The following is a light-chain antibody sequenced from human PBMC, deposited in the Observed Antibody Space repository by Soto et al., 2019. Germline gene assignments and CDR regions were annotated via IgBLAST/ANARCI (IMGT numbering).Light chain of an antibody. J-gene: IGKJ1*01. CDR2: KAS. CDR3: QQYHAFPGT. CDR1: QSINSW. Sequence: DIQMTQSPSTLSASIGDRVTITCRASQSINSWLAWHQQKPGKAPKLLIYKASYLEGGVPSRFSGSASGTEVTLTISSLQPDDFATYYCQQYHAFPGTFGQGTRVEIK. V-gene: IGKV1-5*03.